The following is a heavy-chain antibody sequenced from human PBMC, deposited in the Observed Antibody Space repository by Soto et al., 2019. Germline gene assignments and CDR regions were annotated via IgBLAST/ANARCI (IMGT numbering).Heavy chain of an antibody. J-gene: IGHJ4*02. CDR3: AKERNSWYSSGSDY. CDR1: GFTFSSCA. D-gene: IGHD2-15*01. V-gene: IGHV3-23*01. CDR2: LSVSGGST. Sequence: EVQLLESGGGLVQPGGSLRVSCAATGFTFSSCAMGWVRQAPGKGLEWVSSLSVSGGSTYYADSVKGRFTISRDNSKNILYLHMMILRAEDTAVYYCAKERNSWYSSGSDYWGQRTLVTVSS.